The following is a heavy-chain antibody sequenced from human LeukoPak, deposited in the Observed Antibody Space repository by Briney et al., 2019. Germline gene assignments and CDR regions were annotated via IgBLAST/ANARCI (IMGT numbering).Heavy chain of an antibody. D-gene: IGHD2-8*02. J-gene: IGHJ4*02. V-gene: IGHV3-48*03. CDR2: IISRGDTT. Sequence: GGALRLSCAASGFTFSSYEMNWVRQAPGRGVEGVSNIISRGDTTHYAASVKGGFSISRDNPKNSVFLQLNSLRTADTAVYYCARGRGYCTGASCDIDYWGQGTLSPSPQ. CDR1: GFTFSSYE. CDR3: ARGRGYCTGASCDIDY.